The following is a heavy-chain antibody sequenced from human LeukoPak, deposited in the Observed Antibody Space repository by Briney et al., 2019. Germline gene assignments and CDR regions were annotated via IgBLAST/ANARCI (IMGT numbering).Heavy chain of an antibody. CDR2: ITSSSSYI. V-gene: IGHV3-21*01. D-gene: IGHD3-22*01. Sequence: GGSLRRSCAASGFTLSYNSMTWVRQAPGKGLEWVSSITSSSSYIYYADSVKGRFTISRDNAKNSLYLQMNSLRAEDTAVYYCARPQYYYDSSGSDYWGQGTLVTVSS. CDR3: ARPQYYYDSSGSDY. CDR1: GFTLSYNS. J-gene: IGHJ4*02.